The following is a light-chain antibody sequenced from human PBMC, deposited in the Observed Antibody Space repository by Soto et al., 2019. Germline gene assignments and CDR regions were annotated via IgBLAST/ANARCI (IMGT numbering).Light chain of an antibody. J-gene: IGKJ4*01. CDR2: DAS. V-gene: IGKV1-33*01. Sequence: DIQMTQSPSSLSVSVGDRVNITCQASQDISNCLNWYQQKPGKAPNLLIYDASNLEIGVPSRFSGSGSGTEFSFTISRLQPEDIATYYCQQYDALPLTFGGGTKVDI. CDR3: QQYDALPLT. CDR1: QDISNC.